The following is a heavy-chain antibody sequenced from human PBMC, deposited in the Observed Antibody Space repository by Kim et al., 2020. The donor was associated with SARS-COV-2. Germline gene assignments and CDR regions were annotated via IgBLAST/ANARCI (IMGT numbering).Heavy chain of an antibody. CDR2: ISSSSSYI. J-gene: IGHJ3*02. CDR1: GFTFSSYS. V-gene: IGHV3-21*01. Sequence: GGSLRLSCAASGFTFSSYSMNWVRQAPGKGLEWVSSISSSSSYIYYADSVKGRFTISRDNAKNSLYLQMNSLRAEDTAVYYCARVFVLLGYCSGGSCNDAFDIWGQGTMVTVSS. D-gene: IGHD2-15*01. CDR3: ARVFVLLGYCSGGSCNDAFDI.